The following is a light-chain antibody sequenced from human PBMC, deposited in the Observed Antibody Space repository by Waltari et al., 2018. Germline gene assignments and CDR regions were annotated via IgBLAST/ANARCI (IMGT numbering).Light chain of an antibody. Sequence: EIVLTQSPGTLSLSPGERATLSCRASQSVSSSYLAWYQQKPGQAPRVLIHGASNRATGIPDRFSGSGSGTDFTLTISRLEPEDFAVYYCQQYGSSPQTFGGGTKVEIK. V-gene: IGKV3-20*01. CDR1: QSVSSSY. CDR2: GAS. CDR3: QQYGSSPQT. J-gene: IGKJ4*01.